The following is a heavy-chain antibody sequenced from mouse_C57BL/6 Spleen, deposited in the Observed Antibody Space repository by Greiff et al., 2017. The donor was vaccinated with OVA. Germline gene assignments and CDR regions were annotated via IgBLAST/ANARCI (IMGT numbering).Heavy chain of an antibody. J-gene: IGHJ4*01. V-gene: IGHV1-81*01. D-gene: IGHD2-4*01. CDR3: ARSPFYYDYDEGAAMDY. Sequence: QVQLQQSGAELARPGASVKLSCKASGYTFTSYGISWVKQRTGQGLEWIGEIYPRSGNTYYNEKFKGKATLTADKSSSTAYMELRSLTSEDSAVYFCARSPFYYDYDEGAAMDYWGQGTSVTVSS. CDR1: GYTFTSYG. CDR2: IYPRSGNT.